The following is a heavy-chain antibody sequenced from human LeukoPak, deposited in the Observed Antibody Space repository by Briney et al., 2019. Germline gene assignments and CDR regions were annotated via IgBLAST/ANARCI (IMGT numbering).Heavy chain of an antibody. J-gene: IGHJ6*02. CDR3: AKDLRGYCSGGSCYEGGYYYYGMDV. V-gene: IGHV3-66*01. D-gene: IGHD2-15*01. CDR1: GFTVSSNH. Sequence: PGGSLRLSCAASGFTVSSNHMSWVRQAPGKGLEWVSVIYSGGNIYYADSVKGRFTISRDTSKNTLYLQMKSLRVEDTAVYYCAKDLRGYCSGGSCYEGGYYYYGMDVWGQGTTVTVSS. CDR2: IYSGGNI.